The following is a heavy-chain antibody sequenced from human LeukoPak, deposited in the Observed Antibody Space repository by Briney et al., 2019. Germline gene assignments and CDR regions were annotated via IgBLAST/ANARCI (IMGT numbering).Heavy chain of an antibody. V-gene: IGHV4-59*11. J-gene: IGHJ3*01. CDR1: GGSLSCHY. CDR2: VSYTGRT. CDR3: ARLLDNDSSGDPDTFDV. D-gene: IGHD3-22*01. Sequence: SETLSLTCIVSGGSLSCHYWSWIRQPPGKRLEWIGYVSYTGRTKYNPSLQSRVTISIDTSKSQFSLKLTSVTSADTAVYSCARLLDNDSSGDPDTFDVWGQGTTVIVSS.